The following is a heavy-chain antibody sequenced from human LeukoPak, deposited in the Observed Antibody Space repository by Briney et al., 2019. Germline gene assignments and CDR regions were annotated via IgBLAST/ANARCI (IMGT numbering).Heavy chain of an antibody. CDR3: ARLPRGQWLVHGERNWFDP. V-gene: IGHV1-8*01. Sequence: ASVKVSCKASGYTFTSYEINWVRQATGQGLEWMGWMNPNSGNTGYAQKFQGRVTMTTDTSTSTAYMELRSLRSDDTAVYYCARLPRGQWLVHGERNWFDPWGQGTLVTVSS. J-gene: IGHJ5*02. D-gene: IGHD6-19*01. CDR1: GYTFTSYE. CDR2: MNPNSGNT.